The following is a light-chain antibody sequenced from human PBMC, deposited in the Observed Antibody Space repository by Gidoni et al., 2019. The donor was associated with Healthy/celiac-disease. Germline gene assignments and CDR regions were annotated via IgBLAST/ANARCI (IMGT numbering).Light chain of an antibody. V-gene: IGKV1-27*01. CDR3: QRTYNAPP. CDR1: PVISSY. CDR2: RAS. J-gene: IGKJ1*01. Sequence: DIQLTQSPSSLSASVVDRVPITCRVSPVISSYLNWYRQKPGKVPKLLIYRASHLQCGVPSLFSGSGSGTYFTLTISSLQPEVVATYYGQRTYNAPPFGQGTKVEIK.